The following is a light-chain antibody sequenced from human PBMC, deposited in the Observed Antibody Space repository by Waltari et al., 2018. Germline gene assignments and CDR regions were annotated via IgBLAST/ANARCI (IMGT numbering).Light chain of an antibody. CDR1: QSVSSSY. CDR2: GAS. J-gene: IGKJ5*01. Sequence: EIVLTQSPGTLSLSPGERATLPCRASQSVSSSYLAWYQQKPGQAPSLLIYGASSRATGIPDRFSGSGSGTDFTLTISRLEPEDFAVYYCQQYGSSRITFGQGTRLEIK. CDR3: QQYGSSRIT. V-gene: IGKV3-20*01.